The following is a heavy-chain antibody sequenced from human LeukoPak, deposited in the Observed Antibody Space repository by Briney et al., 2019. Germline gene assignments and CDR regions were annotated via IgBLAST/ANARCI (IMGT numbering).Heavy chain of an antibody. D-gene: IGHD1-26*01. CDR2: ISYDGSNK. Sequence: GGSLRLSCAASGFTFSSYGMHWVRQAPGKGLEWVAVISYDGSNKYYADSVKGRFTISRDNSKNTLYLQMNSVRAEDTAVYYCAKDRGANGLDYWGQGTLVTVSS. V-gene: IGHV3-30*18. CDR1: GFTFSSYG. CDR3: AKDRGANGLDY. J-gene: IGHJ4*02.